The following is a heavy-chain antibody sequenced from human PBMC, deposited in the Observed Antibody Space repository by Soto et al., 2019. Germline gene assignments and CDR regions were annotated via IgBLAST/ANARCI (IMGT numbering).Heavy chain of an antibody. Sequence: QVQLVESGGGVASPGRSLRLSCVASGFTFSAYALHWVRQAQAKGLEWVAILSYDGSNTYYADSVKGRFTISRDNSKNTLYLQMNSLRAEDTSVYYCAKEGGLSGSYYISSSYYFDYWGQGTLVTVSS. CDR3: AKEGGLSGSYYISSSYYFDY. CDR1: GFTFSAYA. CDR2: LSYDGSNT. V-gene: IGHV3-30*18. D-gene: IGHD1-26*01. J-gene: IGHJ4*02.